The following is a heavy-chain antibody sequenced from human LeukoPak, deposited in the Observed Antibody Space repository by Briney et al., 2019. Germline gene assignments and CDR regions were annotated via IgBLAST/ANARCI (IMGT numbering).Heavy chain of an antibody. D-gene: IGHD3-22*01. J-gene: IGHJ6*02. Sequence: GGSLRLSCAASGFTFSRYAMHWVRQAPGKGLEWVAVISSDGNRTYYADSVKGRFTISRDNSKNTLYLQMNSLRAEDTAVYYCARDRANYYDSSGPPQLPYYYYYGMDVWGQGTTVTVSS. CDR2: ISSDGNRT. V-gene: IGHV3-30-3*01. CDR1: GFTFSRYA. CDR3: ARDRANYYDSSGPPQLPYYYYYGMDV.